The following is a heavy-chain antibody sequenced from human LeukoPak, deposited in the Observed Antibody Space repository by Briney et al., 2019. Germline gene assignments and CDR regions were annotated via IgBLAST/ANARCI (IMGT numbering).Heavy chain of an antibody. CDR1: GYTFTSYY. Sequence: ASVKVSCKASGYTFTSYYMHWVRQAPGQGLEWMGIINPSGGNTSYAQKFQGRVTMTRDTSTSTAYMELSSLRSEDTAVYYCARGAYVGDYYYGMDVWGQGTTVTVSS. J-gene: IGHJ6*02. CDR2: INPSGGNT. D-gene: IGHD3-16*01. CDR3: ARGAYVGDYYYGMDV. V-gene: IGHV1-46*01.